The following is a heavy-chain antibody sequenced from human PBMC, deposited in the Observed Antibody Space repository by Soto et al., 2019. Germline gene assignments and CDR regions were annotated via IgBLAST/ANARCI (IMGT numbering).Heavy chain of an antibody. CDR1: GGTFSSYA. CDR3: ARGDPSFGYSGGKFDY. J-gene: IGHJ4*02. Sequence: QVQLVQSGAEVKKPGSSVKVSCKASGGTFSSYAISWVRQAPGQGLEWMGGIIPIFGTANYAQKFQGRVTITADESTSTAYRELSSLRSEDTAVYYCARGDPSFGYSGGKFDYWGQGTLVTVSS. V-gene: IGHV1-69*01. CDR2: IIPIFGTA. D-gene: IGHD5-12*01.